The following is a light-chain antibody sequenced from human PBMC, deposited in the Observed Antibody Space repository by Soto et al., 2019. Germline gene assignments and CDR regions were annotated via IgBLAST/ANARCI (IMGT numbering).Light chain of an antibody. CDR3: AAWDDSLNGRV. J-gene: IGLJ3*02. V-gene: IGLV1-44*01. CDR1: SSNIGTNT. Sequence: QSVLTQPPSASGTPGQRVTISCSGSSSNIGTNTVNWYQQVPGTSPKVLIYSNNHRPSGVPDRFSGSKSGTSASLAISGLQSEDEADYYCAAWDDSLNGRVFGGGTKLTVL. CDR2: SNN.